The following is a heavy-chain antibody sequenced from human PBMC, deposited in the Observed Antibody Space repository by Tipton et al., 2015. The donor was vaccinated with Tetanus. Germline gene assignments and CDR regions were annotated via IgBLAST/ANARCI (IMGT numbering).Heavy chain of an antibody. J-gene: IGHJ6*02. D-gene: IGHD6-13*01. V-gene: IGHV4-59*01. CDR3: ARSYSSSWYYYGMDV. CDR1: GGSISSYY. Sequence: TLSLTCTVSGGSISSYYWSWIRQPPGKGLEWIGYIYYSGSTNYNPSLKSRVTISVDTSKNQFPLKLSSVTAADTAVYYCARSYSSSWYYYGMDVWGQGTTVTVSS. CDR2: IYYSGST.